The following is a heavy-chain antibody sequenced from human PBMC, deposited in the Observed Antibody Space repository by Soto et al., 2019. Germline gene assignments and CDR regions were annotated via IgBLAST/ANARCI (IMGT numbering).Heavy chain of an antibody. CDR3: ARDSYYDFWSGAKYYYGMDV. J-gene: IGHJ6*02. D-gene: IGHD3-3*01. Sequence: QVQLQESGPGLVKPSETLSLTCTVSGGSISSYYWSWIRQPPGKGLEWIGYIYYSGSTNYNPSLKSRVTISVDTSKNQFSLKLSSVTAADTAVYYCARDSYYDFWSGAKYYYGMDVWGQGTTVTVSS. V-gene: IGHV4-59*01. CDR1: GGSISSYY. CDR2: IYYSGST.